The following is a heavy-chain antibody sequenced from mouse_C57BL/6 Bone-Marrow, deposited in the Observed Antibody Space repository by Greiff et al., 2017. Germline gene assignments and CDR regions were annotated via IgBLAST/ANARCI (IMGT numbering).Heavy chain of an antibody. CDR2: INPTNGDT. CDR1: GYTITNYY. D-gene: IGHD2-4*01. CDR3: ARLDDYTWFAY. J-gene: IGHJ3*01. Sequence: VQLQQSVPELVKPGASVKLSCKASGYTITNYYMHWVKQRPGQGLEWIGSINPTNGDTNYNQKFQCKATLTVDTSSSTAYLQLSSLTSEDSAVYYCARLDDYTWFAYWGQGTLVTVSA. V-gene: IGHV1-53*01.